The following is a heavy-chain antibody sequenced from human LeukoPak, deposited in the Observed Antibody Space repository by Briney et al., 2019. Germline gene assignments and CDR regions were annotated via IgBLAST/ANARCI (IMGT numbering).Heavy chain of an antibody. J-gene: IGHJ6*03. CDR1: GDSFTSYW. V-gene: IGHV5-51*01. D-gene: IGHD1-26*01. Sequence: GESLKISRKGSGDSFTSYWIGWVRQMPGKGLEWMGVIYPGDSDTRYSPSFQGQVTISTDKTISTAYLQWSSLKASDTAVYYCARLASGSYYFVDYYYYYMDVWGKGTTVAISS. CDR2: IYPGDSDT. CDR3: ARLASGSYYFVDYYYYYMDV.